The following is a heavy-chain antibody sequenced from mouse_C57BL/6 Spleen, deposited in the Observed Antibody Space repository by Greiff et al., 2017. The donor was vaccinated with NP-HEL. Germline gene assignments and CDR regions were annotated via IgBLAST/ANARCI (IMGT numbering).Heavy chain of an antibody. CDR1: GYTFTSYW. V-gene: IGHV1-5*01. J-gene: IGHJ2*01. CDR3: TRGGVLRRGEYFDY. D-gene: IGHD1-1*01. CDR2: IYPGNSDT. Sequence: VQLQQSGTVLARPGASVKMSCKTSGYTFTSYWMHWVKQRPGQGLEWIGAIYPGNSDTRYNQKFKGKAKLTAVTSASTAYMELSSLTNEDSAVYYCTRGGVLRRGEYFDYWGQGTTLTVSS.